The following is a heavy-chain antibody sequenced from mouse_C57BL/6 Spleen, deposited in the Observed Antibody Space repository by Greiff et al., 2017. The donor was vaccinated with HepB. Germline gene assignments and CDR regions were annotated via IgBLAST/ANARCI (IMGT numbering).Heavy chain of an antibody. V-gene: IGHV1-54*01. CDR1: GYAFTNYL. CDR3: ARSYYSNYGAY. D-gene: IGHD2-5*01. Sequence: VHLVESGAELVRPGTSVKVSCKASGYAFTNYLIEWVKQRPGQGLEWIGVINPGSGGTNYNEKFKGKATLTADKSSSTAYMQLSSLTSEDSAVYFCARSYYSNYGAYWGQGTLVTVSA. J-gene: IGHJ3*01. CDR2: INPGSGGT.